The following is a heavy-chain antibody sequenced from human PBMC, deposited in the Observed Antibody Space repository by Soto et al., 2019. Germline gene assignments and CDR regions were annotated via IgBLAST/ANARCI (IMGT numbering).Heavy chain of an antibody. D-gene: IGHD2-15*01. CDR2: ISYDGSNK. Sequence: QVQLVESGGGVVQPGRSLRLSCAASGFTFSSYAMHWVRQAPGKGLEWVAVISYDGSNKYYADSVKGRFTISRDNSKNTLYLQMISLRAEDTAVYYCAREWVVVAATLDYWGQGTLVTVSS. CDR1: GFTFSSYA. V-gene: IGHV3-30-3*01. J-gene: IGHJ4*02. CDR3: AREWVVVAATLDY.